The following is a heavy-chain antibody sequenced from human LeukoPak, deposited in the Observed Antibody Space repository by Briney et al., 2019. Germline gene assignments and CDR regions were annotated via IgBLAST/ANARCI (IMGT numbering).Heavy chain of an antibody. Sequence: SETLSLTCAVYGGSFSGYYWSWIRQPPGKGLEWIGEINHSGSTNYNPSLKSRVTISVDTSKNQFSLKLSSVTAADTAVYYCARAKITIFGVVIIPPYFDYWGQGTLVTVSP. CDR2: INHSGST. D-gene: IGHD3-3*01. CDR3: ARAKITIFGVVIIPPYFDY. J-gene: IGHJ4*02. CDR1: GGSFSGYY. V-gene: IGHV4-34*01.